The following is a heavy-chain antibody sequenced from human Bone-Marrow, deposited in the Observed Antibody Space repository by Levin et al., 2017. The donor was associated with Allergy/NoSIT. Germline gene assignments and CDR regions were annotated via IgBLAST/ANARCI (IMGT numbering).Heavy chain of an antibody. V-gene: IGHV3-30*18. D-gene: IGHD6-19*01. CDR3: AKAVGGWEVAVPGEH. CDR2: ISYDGSNK. Sequence: GGSLRLSCSASGFTFSSYGMHWVRQAPGKGLEWVAVISYDGSNKYYADSVKGRFTISRDNSKNTLYLQMNSLRAEDTAAYNGAKAVGGWEVAVPGEHWGQGTLVTVSA. CDR1: GFTFSSYG. J-gene: IGHJ4*02.